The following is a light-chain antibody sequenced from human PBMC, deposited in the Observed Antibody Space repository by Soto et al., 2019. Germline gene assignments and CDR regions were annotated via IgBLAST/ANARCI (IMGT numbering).Light chain of an antibody. V-gene: IGKV3-20*01. CDR1: QSVSSGY. CDR2: GAS. J-gene: IGKJ2*01. CDR3: QQYGSSPQT. Sequence: EIVLTQSPRTLSLSPGERATLPCRASQSVSSGYLAWYQQKPRQAPRLLIYGASSRATGIPDRFSGSGSGTDFTLTISRLEPEDFAVYYCQQYGSSPQTFGQGTKLEIK.